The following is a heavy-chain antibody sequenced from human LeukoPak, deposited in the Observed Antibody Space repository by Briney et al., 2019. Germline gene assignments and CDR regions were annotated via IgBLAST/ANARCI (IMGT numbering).Heavy chain of an antibody. V-gene: IGHV3-66*01. CDR3: ARDHSALASYPNP. Sequence: GGSLRLSCAASGFTFSSYWMSWVRQVPGKGLEWVSVIFGGGGTYYADSVKGRFTISRDNSKNTLYLQMNSLRAEDTAVYYCARDHSALASYPNPWGQGTLVTVSS. D-gene: IGHD3-10*01. CDR2: IFGGGGT. J-gene: IGHJ5*02. CDR1: GFTFSSYW.